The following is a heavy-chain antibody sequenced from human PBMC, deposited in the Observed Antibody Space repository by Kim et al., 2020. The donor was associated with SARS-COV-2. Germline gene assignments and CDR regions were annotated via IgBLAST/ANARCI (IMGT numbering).Heavy chain of an antibody. Sequence: SETLSLTCAVYGGSFSGYYWSWIRQPPGKGLEWIGEINHSGSTNYNPSLKSRVTISVDTSKNQFSLKLSSVTAAVTAVYYCARRGGYCSSTSCLYYYYYYMDVCGKGTTVSFSS. CDR2: INHSGST. CDR1: GGSFSGYY. CDR3: ARRGGYCSSTSCLYYYYYYMDV. V-gene: IGHV4-34*01. J-gene: IGHJ6*03. D-gene: IGHD2-2*01.